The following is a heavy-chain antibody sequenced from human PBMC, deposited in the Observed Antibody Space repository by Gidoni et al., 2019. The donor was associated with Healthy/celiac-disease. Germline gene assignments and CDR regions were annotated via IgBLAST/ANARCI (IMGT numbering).Heavy chain of an antibody. D-gene: IGHD4-4*01. CDR2: IYYSGST. CDR3: ARAHYSNYPWPHFDY. Sequence: QVQLQESGPGLVKPSQTLSLTCTVSGGSIRSGGYYWSWIRQHPGKGLEWIGYIYYSGSTYYNPSLKSLVTISVDTSKNQFSLKLSSVTAADTAVYYCARAHYSNYPWPHFDYWGQGTLVTVSS. J-gene: IGHJ4*02. CDR1: GGSIRSGGYY. V-gene: IGHV4-31*01.